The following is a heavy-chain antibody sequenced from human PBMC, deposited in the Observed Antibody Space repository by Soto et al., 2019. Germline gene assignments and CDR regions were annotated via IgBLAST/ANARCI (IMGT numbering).Heavy chain of an antibody. CDR2: IYHSGST. Sequence: SETLSLTCAVSGGSISSSNWWSWVRQPPGKGLEWIGEIYHSGSTNYNPSLKSRVTISVDKSKNQFSLKLSSVTAADTAVYYCARDSELGAGYYYYGMDVWGQGTTVTVSS. CDR3: ARDSELGAGYYYYGMDV. V-gene: IGHV4-4*02. J-gene: IGHJ6*02. D-gene: IGHD1-26*01. CDR1: GGSISSSNW.